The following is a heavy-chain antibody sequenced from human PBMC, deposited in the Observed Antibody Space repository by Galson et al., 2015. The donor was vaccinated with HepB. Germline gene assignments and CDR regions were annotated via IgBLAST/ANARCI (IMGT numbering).Heavy chain of an antibody. V-gene: IGHV1-18*01. CDR1: GYTFTSYG. D-gene: IGHD3-22*01. CDR3: ARDRNTYYYDSSGYSFDY. Sequence: SVKVSCKASGYTFTSYGISWVRQAPGQGLEWMGWISAYNGNTNYAQKLQGRVTMTTDTSTSTAYMELRSLRSGDTAVYYCARDRNTYYYDSSGYSFDYWGQGTLVTVSS. J-gene: IGHJ4*02. CDR2: ISAYNGNT.